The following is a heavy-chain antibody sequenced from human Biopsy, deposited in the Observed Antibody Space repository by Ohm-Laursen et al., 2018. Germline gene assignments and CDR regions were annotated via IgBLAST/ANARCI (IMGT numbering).Heavy chain of an antibody. CDR2: NIPILGTG. J-gene: IGHJ1*01. CDR3: ATKLTGYFHH. V-gene: IGHV1-69*06. Sequence: SVKVSCNAPGGTFSNYGVNWVRQAPGQGLEWLGGNIPILGTGNYAQKFQDRVTVAADTSGSTATMELRSVRSDDTAVYYCATKLTGYFHHWGQGTLVIVSS. D-gene: IGHD3-9*01. CDR1: GGTFSNYG.